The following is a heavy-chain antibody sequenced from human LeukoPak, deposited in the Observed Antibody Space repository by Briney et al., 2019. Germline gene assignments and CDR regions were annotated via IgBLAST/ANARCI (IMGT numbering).Heavy chain of an antibody. V-gene: IGHV3-33*08. D-gene: IGHD3-10*01. J-gene: IGHJ4*02. CDR3: ARAVGPYDY. CDR2: IWYDGGIK. Sequence: GVSLRLSCAASGFTFSTYEMNWVRQAPGKGLEWVAVIWYDGGIKYYADSVKGRFTISRDNSKDTLFLQMNSLRAEDTAIYYCARAVGPYDYWGQGTPVTVSS. CDR1: GFTFSTYE.